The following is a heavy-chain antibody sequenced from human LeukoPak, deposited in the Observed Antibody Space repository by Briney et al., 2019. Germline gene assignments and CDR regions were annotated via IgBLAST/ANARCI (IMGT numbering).Heavy chain of an antibody. Sequence: GGSLRLSCAASGFTLSSYAMSWVRQAPGKGLEWVSAISDTGNTYHADSVKGRFTISRDSSKNTVHLQMNSLRVEDTAIYFCAGAYSAYDPFDYWGQGILVTVSS. CDR2: ISDTGNT. D-gene: IGHD5-12*01. V-gene: IGHV3-23*01. J-gene: IGHJ4*02. CDR1: GFTLSSYA. CDR3: AGAYSAYDPFDY.